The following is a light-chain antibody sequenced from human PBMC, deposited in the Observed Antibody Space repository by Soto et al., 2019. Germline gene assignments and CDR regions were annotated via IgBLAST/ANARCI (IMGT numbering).Light chain of an antibody. V-gene: IGLV2-14*01. Sequence: QSVLTQPASVSGSPGQSITISCTGRSSDIGGYNYVSWYQQHPGKAPKLMIYEVSNRPSGVSNRFSGSKSGNTASLTISGLQPEDEADYYCSSYTTSSTVLFAGGTKVTVL. CDR2: EVS. CDR1: SSDIGGYNY. J-gene: IGLJ2*01. CDR3: SSYTTSSTVL.